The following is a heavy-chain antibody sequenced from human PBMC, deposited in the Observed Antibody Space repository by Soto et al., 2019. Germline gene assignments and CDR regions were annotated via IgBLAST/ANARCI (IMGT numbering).Heavy chain of an antibody. CDR2: IWYGGINK. CDR1: GFTFSTYG. Sequence: QVQLVESGGGVVPPGKSLRLSCAASGFTFSTYGMHWVRQAPGKGLEWLAFIWYGGINKYYADSVKGRFTISRDNSKSTLYLQMNSLTAEDTAVYYCAGGLGTYYVDFWGQGTPVTVSS. D-gene: IGHD3-16*01. J-gene: IGHJ4*02. V-gene: IGHV3-33*01. CDR3: AGGLGTYYVDF.